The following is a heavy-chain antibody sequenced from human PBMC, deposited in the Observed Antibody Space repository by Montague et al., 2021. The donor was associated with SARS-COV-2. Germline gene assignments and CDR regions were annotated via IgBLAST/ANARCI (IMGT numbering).Heavy chain of an antibody. J-gene: IGHJ6*02. CDR2: IYYSGST. CDR1: GGSISSSSYY. CDR3: GRQGSSSSWYGGYYYGMDV. V-gene: IGHV4-39*01. Sequence: SETLSLTCTVSGGSISSSSYYWGWIRQPPGKGLEWIGSIYYSGSTYYNPSLKSRVTISVDTSKNQFSLKLSSVTAADTAVYYCGRQGSSSSWYGGYYYGMDVWSQGTTVTASS. D-gene: IGHD6-13*01.